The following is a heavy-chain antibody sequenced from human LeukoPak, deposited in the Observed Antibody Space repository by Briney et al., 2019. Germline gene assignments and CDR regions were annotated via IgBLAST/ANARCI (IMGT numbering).Heavy chain of an antibody. CDR2: IYPGDSDT. J-gene: IGHJ4*02. CDR1: GYSFASYW. CDR3: ARPTSGYSGPVDY. Sequence: GESLKISCKGSGYSFASYWIGWVRQMPGKGLEWMGIIYPGDSDTRYSPSFQGQVTISADKSISTAYLQWSSLKASDTALYYCARPTSGYSGPVDYWGQGTLVILSS. V-gene: IGHV5-51*01. D-gene: IGHD5-12*01.